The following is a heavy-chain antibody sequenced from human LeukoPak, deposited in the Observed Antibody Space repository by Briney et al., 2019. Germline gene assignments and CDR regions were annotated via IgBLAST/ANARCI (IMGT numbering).Heavy chain of an antibody. J-gene: IGHJ4*02. V-gene: IGHV4-39*01. CDR2: IYYSGST. CDR1: GGSISSSSYY. Sequence: PSETLSLTCTVSGGSISSSSYYWGWIRQPPGKGLEWIGSIYYSGSTYYNPSLKRRVTISVHTSKNHFSLKLSSVTAAHTAMYYCARPKMEGGSYDFDYWGQGTLVTVSS. CDR3: ARPKMEGGSYDFDY. D-gene: IGHD1-26*01.